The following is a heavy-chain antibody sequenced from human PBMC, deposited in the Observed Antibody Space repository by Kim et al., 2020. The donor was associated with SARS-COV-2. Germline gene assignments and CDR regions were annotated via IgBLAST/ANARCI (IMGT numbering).Heavy chain of an antibody. Sequence: VKVRFTISRDNSKSTLYLQMNSLRAEDTAVYYCAGAVPGGPPQVCPSDYWGQGTLVTVSS. J-gene: IGHJ4*02. V-gene: IGHV3-30*07. D-gene: IGHD3-10*01. CDR3: AGAVPGGPPQVCPSDY.